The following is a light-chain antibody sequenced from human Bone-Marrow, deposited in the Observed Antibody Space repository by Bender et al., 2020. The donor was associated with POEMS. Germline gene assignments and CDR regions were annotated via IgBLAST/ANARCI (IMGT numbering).Light chain of an antibody. J-gene: IGLJ3*02. CDR2: DVS. CDR3: CSYAGTYTFEV. V-gene: IGLV2-11*01. Sequence: QSVLTQPPSVSGTPGQSITISCTGTSSDVGSYNLVSWYQQHPGKAPKLMIYDVSKRPSGVPDRFSGSKSGNTASLTISGLQAEDEADYYCCSYAGTYTFEVFGGGTKLTVL. CDR1: SSDVGSYNL.